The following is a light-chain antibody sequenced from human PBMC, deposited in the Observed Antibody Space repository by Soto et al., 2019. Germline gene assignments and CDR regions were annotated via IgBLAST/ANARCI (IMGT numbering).Light chain of an antibody. CDR3: QYYDSSLSCGV. CDR1: SSNIGAGNN. J-gene: IGLJ3*02. Sequence: QLVLTQPPSVSGAPGQRVTISCTGSSSNIGAGNNVHWYQQPPGTAPKLLIYGNSNRPSGVPDRFSGSKSGTSASLAITGLQAEDAADYYCQYYDSSLSCGVFGGGTKLTVL. V-gene: IGLV1-40*01. CDR2: GNS.